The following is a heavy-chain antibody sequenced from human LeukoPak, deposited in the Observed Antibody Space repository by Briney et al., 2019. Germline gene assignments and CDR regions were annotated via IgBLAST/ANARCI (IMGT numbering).Heavy chain of an antibody. D-gene: IGHD3-22*01. CDR3: ARVPYYSDSSGYYGVDY. V-gene: IGHV1-18*01. CDR2: ISAYNGNT. Sequence: ASVKVSCKASGYTFTSFGMSWMRRAPGQGLEWMGWISAYNGNTNYAQKLQGRVTMTTDTSTSTAYMELRSLRSDDTAVYYCARVPYYSDSSGYYGVDYWGQGTLVTVSS. CDR1: GYTFTSFG. J-gene: IGHJ4*02.